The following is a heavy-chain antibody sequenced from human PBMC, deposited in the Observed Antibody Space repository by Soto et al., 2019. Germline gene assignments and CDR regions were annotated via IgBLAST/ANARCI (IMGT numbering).Heavy chain of an antibody. V-gene: IGHV3-13*01. CDR1: GFTFSGFD. J-gene: IGHJ4*02. CDR2: IGTAGDT. D-gene: IGHD2-15*01. CDR3: ARGQEVGAHFFDS. Sequence: GGSLRLSCEASGFTFSGFDMHWVRQPTGKGLEWVSTIGTAGDTYYAVSVKGRFTIFRDNAKNSLSLQMNSLRAGDTAVYFCARGQEVGAHFFDSWGQGTQVTVSS.